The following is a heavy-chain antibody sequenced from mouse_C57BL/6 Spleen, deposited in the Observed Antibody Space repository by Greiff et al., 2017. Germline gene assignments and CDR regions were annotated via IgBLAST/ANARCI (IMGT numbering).Heavy chain of an antibody. V-gene: IGHV5-4*01. D-gene: IGHD1-1*01. CDR3: ASHYYGSSYEFAY. CDR1: GFTFSSYA. Sequence: EVQRVESGGGLVKPGGSLKLSCAASGFTFSSYAMSWVRQTPEKRLEWVATISDGGSYTYYPDNVKGRFTISRDNAKNNLYLQMSHLKSEDTAMYYCASHYYGSSYEFAYWGQGTLVTVSA. J-gene: IGHJ3*01. CDR2: ISDGGSYT.